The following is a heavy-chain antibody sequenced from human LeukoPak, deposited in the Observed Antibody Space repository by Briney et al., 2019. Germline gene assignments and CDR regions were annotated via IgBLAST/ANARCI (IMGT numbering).Heavy chain of an antibody. CDR1: GYTFTSYD. Sequence: ASVKFSCKASGYTFTSYDINWVRQATGQGLEWMGWMNPNSGNTGYAQKFQGRVTMARNTSISTAYMELSSLRSEDTAVYYCARGPRPLDGYNSSYYYYYGMDVWGQGTTVTVSS. CDR2: MNPNSGNT. V-gene: IGHV1-8*01. J-gene: IGHJ6*02. CDR3: ARGPRPLDGYNSSYYYYYGMDV. D-gene: IGHD5-24*01.